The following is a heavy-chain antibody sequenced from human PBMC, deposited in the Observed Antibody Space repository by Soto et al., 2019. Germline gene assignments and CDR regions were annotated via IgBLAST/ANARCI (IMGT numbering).Heavy chain of an antibody. CDR3: AKDPRQYQLLFGYYFDY. J-gene: IGHJ4*02. CDR1: GFTFSSYG. Sequence: QVQLVESGGGVVQPGRSLRLSCAASGFTFSSYGMHWVRQAPGKGLEWVAVISYDGSNKYYADSVKGRFTISRDNSKNTLYLQMNSLRAEDTAVYYCAKDPRQYQLLFGYYFDYWGQGTLVTVSS. D-gene: IGHD2-2*01. V-gene: IGHV3-30*18. CDR2: ISYDGSNK.